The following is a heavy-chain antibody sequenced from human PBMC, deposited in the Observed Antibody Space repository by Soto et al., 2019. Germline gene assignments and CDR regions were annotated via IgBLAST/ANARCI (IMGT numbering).Heavy chain of an antibody. V-gene: IGHV3-74*01. D-gene: IGHD1-26*01. CDR2: IHSDGSST. Sequence: EVQLVESGGGLVQPGESLRLSCAASGFTFSYYWMHWVRQAPGKWLVWVSRIHSDGSSTTYADSVKGRFTISRDNARNTVYLQMNSLRVEDTAVYYCARGDRGAFDLWGQGTVVTVSS. J-gene: IGHJ3*01. CDR3: ARGDRGAFDL. CDR1: GFTFSYYW.